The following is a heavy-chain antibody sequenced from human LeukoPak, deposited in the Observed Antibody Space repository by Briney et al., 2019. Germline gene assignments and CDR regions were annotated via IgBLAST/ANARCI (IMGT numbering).Heavy chain of an antibody. CDR3: ATTSYYYDSPDY. D-gene: IGHD3-22*01. CDR1: GGSISSTSYY. Sequence: PSESLSLTCTVSGGSISSTSYYWGWICQPPGKGLEWIGSIYYSWDTYYNPSLKSRVTISVDTSKNQFSLKLSSVTAADTAVYYCATTSYYYDSPDYWGQGTLVTVSS. CDR2: IYYSWDT. J-gene: IGHJ4*02. V-gene: IGHV4-39*01.